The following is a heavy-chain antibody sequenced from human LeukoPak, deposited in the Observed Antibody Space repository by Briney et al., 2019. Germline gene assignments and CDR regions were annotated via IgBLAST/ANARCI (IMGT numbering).Heavy chain of an antibody. Sequence: SETLFLTCTVSGDSITSGYYWGWIRQPPGKGLQWLGSIYHGGSTNYNPSLKSRLTMSVDTSKNQFSLKLSSVTAADTAVYYCARVGDRFDPWGQGTPVTVSS. CDR1: GDSITSGYY. D-gene: IGHD5-24*01. V-gene: IGHV4-38-2*02. CDR2: IYHGGST. CDR3: ARVGDRFDP. J-gene: IGHJ5*02.